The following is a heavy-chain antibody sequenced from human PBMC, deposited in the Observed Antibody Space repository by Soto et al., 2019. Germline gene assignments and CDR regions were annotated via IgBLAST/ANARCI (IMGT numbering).Heavy chain of an antibody. CDR3: ARVRGRLLRFDP. D-gene: IGHD2-15*01. V-gene: IGHV4-30-4*01. J-gene: IGHJ5*02. CDR1: GGSISSGDYY. Sequence: SETLSVTCTVSGGSISSGDYYWSWIRQPPGKGLEWIGYIYYSGSTNYNPSLKSRVTISVDTSKNQFSLKLSSVTAADTAVYYCARVRGRLLRFDPWGQGTLVTVSS. CDR2: IYYSGST.